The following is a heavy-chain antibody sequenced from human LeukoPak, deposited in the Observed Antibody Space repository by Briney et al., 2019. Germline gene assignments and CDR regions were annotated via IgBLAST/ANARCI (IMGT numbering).Heavy chain of an antibody. Sequence: SETLSLTRTVSGGSSNNYYWSWIRQSAGKGLEWIGRIYTSGSTNYNPSLKSRVTMSVDTSKNQFSLKLSSVTAADTAVYYCARVSLYCSSTSCHPGYYYYYMDVWGKGTTVTVSS. CDR1: GGSSNNYY. CDR2: IYTSGST. CDR3: ARVSLYCSSTSCHPGYYYYYMDV. V-gene: IGHV4-4*07. J-gene: IGHJ6*03. D-gene: IGHD2-2*01.